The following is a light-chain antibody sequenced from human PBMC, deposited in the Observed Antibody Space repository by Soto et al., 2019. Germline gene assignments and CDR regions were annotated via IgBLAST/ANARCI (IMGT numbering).Light chain of an antibody. J-gene: IGKJ2*01. CDR2: DAS. CDR3: QQYNNWPPEYS. V-gene: IGKV3-15*01. CDR1: QSVSSK. Sequence: EIVMTQSPATLSVSPGERATLSCRASQSVSSKLAWYQQKPGQAPRLLIYDASTRATGIPARFSGSGSGTEFTLTISSLQSEDFAVYYCQQYNNWPPEYSFGQGTKQEIK.